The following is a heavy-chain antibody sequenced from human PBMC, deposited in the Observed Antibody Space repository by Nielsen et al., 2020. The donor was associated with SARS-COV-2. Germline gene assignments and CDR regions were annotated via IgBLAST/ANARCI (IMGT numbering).Heavy chain of an antibody. CDR1: GFTFSSYG. CDR2: IWYDGSNT. D-gene: IGHD2-2*02. Sequence: GESLKISCAASGFTFSSYGMHWVRQAPGKGLEWVAVIWYDGSNTYYADSVKGRFTISRDNSKNTLYLQMNSLRAEETAVYYCARRGGGYCSSTSCYTACYYYYMDVWGKGTTVTVSS. CDR3: ARRGGGYCSSTSCYTACYYYYMDV. J-gene: IGHJ6*03. V-gene: IGHV3-33*01.